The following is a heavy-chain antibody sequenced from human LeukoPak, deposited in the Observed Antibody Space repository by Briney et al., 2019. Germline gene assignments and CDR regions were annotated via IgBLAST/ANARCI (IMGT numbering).Heavy chain of an antibody. D-gene: IGHD3-22*01. V-gene: IGHV4-59*01. J-gene: IGHJ4*02. CDR2: IYHSGTS. CDR3: ARVTGYMIEDYFDY. CDR1: SASISTYY. Sequence: SETLSLTCTVSSASISTYYWRWIRQPPRKGLEWIGYIYHSGTSNYNPSLKSRVTMSVDTSKSQFSLRLSSVTSADTAVYYCARVTGYMIEDYFDYWGKGTRVTVSS.